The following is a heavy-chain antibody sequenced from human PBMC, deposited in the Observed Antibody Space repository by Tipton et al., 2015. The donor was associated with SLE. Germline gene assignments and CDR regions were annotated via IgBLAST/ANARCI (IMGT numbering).Heavy chain of an antibody. J-gene: IGHJ4*02. CDR3: ARGRGMITFGGVFAD. Sequence: TLSLSCAVYGESFSDSSWTWIRHPPGKGLEWIGEVYQSGTTNYNASLKSRLTISVDTSNNQFSLRLTSVTAADTAVYYCARGRGMITFGGVFADWGQGSLVTVSS. D-gene: IGHD3-16*02. CDR1: GESFSDSS. CDR2: VYQSGTT. V-gene: IGHV4-34*01.